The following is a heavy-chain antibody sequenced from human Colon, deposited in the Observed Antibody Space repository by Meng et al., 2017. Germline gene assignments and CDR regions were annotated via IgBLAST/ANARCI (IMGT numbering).Heavy chain of an antibody. CDR1: GGSISTYY. CDR2: NYYSGST. D-gene: IGHD3-16*02. CDR3: ARHQNGGTYPLNY. J-gene: IGHJ4*02. Sequence: ESGPGLGKPSETLSLTGAVSGGSISTYYWSWIRQPPGKGLEWIGNNYYSGSTNYNPSLASRVTISVDSSKNQFSLKLSSVTAADTAVYYCARHQNGGTYPLNYWGQGTLVTVSS. V-gene: IGHV4-59*08.